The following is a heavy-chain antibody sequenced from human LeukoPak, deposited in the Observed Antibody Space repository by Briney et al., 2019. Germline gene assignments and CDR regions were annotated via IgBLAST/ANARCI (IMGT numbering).Heavy chain of an antibody. J-gene: IGHJ4*02. D-gene: IGHD6-19*01. CDR1: GYTFTSYG. CDR2: ISAYNGNT. Sequence: ASVKVSCKASGYTFTSYGISWVRQAPGQGLEWMGWISAYNGNTNYAQKLQGRVTMTTDTSTSTAYMELRSLRSDDTAVYYCATTGYSSGWYSQGYFDYWGQGTLVTVSS. V-gene: IGHV1-18*01. CDR3: ATTGYSSGWYSQGYFDY.